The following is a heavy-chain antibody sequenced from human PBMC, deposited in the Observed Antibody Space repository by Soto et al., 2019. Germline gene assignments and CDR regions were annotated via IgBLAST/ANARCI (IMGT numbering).Heavy chain of an antibody. CDR1: GFTFSNFA. Sequence: EVQLLESGGGLVQPGGSLRLSCAASGFTFSNFAMAWARQAPGKGLEWVSSLTGSGGSTYYADSVKGRFTISRDNSKSTLYLQINSVRAEDTAVYYCAKGDLSSSWYTLFDYWGQGTLVTVSS. CDR2: LTGSGGST. J-gene: IGHJ4*02. CDR3: AKGDLSSSWYTLFDY. V-gene: IGHV3-23*01. D-gene: IGHD6-13*01.